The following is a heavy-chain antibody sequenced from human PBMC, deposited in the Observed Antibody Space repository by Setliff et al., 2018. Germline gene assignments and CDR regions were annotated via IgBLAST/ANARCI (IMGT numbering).Heavy chain of an antibody. CDR2: IWDDGVKK. CDR3: ARTCSGSGCYTGLES. Sequence: GESLKISCAASGFTFSTYRMHWVRQAPGKGLEWVAVIWDDGVKKYHADSVKGRFTISRDNSKNTLYLQMNSLRPEDTAVYYCARTCSGSGCYTGLESWGQGTPVTVSS. V-gene: IGHV3-33*08. J-gene: IGHJ4*02. CDR1: GFTFSTYR. D-gene: IGHD2-15*01.